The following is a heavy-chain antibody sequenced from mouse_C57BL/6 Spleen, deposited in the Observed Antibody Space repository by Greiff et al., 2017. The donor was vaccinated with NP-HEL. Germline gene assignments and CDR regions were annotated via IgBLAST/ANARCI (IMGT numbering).Heavy chain of an antibody. CDR3: ARSRTTYDYDGYYAMDY. CDR2: IDPEDGET. V-gene: IGHV14-2*01. D-gene: IGHD2-4*01. CDR1: GFNIKDYY. Sequence: EVQLQESGAELVKPGASVKLSCTASGFNIKDYYMHWVKQRTEQGLEWIGRIDPEDGETKYAPKFQGKATITADTSSNTAYLQLSSLTSEDTAVYYCARSRTTYDYDGYYAMDYWGQGTSVTVSS. J-gene: IGHJ4*01.